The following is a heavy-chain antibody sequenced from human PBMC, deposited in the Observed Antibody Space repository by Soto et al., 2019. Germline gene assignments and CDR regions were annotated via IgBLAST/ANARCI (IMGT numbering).Heavy chain of an antibody. CDR2: ISTNGSTP. CDR3: ANRKGTGRTRRAALDH. V-gene: IGHV3-23*01. J-gene: IGHJ4*01. Sequence: EVQLLESGGGLVQPGGSLRLSCAASGLTFSSYGMNWVRQAPGKGLEWVSCISTNGSTPSYADSVKGRFSISRDNTQNTVYAELDSVKAEDTAIYYCANRKGTGRTRRAALDHRGQGTLVNV. CDR1: GLTFSSYG. D-gene: IGHD6-25*01.